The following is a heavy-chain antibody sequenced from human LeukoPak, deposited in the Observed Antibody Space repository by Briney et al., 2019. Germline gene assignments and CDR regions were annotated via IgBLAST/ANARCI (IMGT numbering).Heavy chain of an antibody. V-gene: IGHV3-21*01. CDR1: GFTFSSYS. Sequence: GGSLRLSCAASGFTFSSYSMNWVRQAPGKGLEWVSSISSSSSYIYYADSVKGRFTISRDNAKNSLYLQMNSLRAEDTAVYYCARTTYYDILTGYYSGYYFDYWGQGTLVTVSS. J-gene: IGHJ4*02. CDR3: ARTTYYDILTGYYSGYYFDY. CDR2: ISSSSSYI. D-gene: IGHD3-9*01.